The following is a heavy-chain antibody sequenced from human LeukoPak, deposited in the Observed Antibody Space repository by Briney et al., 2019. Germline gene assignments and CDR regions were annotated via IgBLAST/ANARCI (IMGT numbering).Heavy chain of an antibody. CDR3: ASVTTVTTKGHGAFDV. CDR2: IIPVFGSS. Sequence: SVKVSCKASGGTFSSSAISWVRQAPGQGLEWLGGIIPVFGSSNYAQNFQGRVTITADESTGTAYMELSSLRSEDTAVYYCASVTTVTTKGHGAFDVWGQGTMVTVSS. CDR1: GGTFSSSA. D-gene: IGHD4-17*01. V-gene: IGHV1-69*13. J-gene: IGHJ3*01.